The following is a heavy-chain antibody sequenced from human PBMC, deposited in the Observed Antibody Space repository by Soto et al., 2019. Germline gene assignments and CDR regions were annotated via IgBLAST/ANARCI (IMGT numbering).Heavy chain of an antibody. J-gene: IGHJ6*02. CDR1: GLTLSSYW. D-gene: IGHD6-19*01. V-gene: IGHV3-7*01. CDR2: IKQDGSAK. Sequence: PGGSLGLSCAASGLTLSSYWMNWVRQAPGKGLEWVANIKQDGSAKYYVDSVKGRFFISRDNAKNSLYLHINSLRAEDTAVYYCARDADASGWYHYGFDVWGQGTMVTVSS. CDR3: ARDADASGWYHYGFDV.